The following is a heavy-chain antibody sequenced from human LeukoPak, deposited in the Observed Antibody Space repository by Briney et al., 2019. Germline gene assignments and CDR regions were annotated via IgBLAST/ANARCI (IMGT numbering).Heavy chain of an antibody. CDR1: GFTFSDYY. CDR2: ISSSGSTI. J-gene: IGHJ4*02. V-gene: IGHV3-11*01. Sequence: GGSLRLSCAASGFTFSDYYMSWIRQALGKGLEWVSYISSSGSTIYYADSVKGRFTISRDNAKNSLYLQMNSLRAEDTAVYYCARDSEQQLVLFDYWGQGTLVTVSS. CDR3: ARDSEQQLVLFDY. D-gene: IGHD6-13*01.